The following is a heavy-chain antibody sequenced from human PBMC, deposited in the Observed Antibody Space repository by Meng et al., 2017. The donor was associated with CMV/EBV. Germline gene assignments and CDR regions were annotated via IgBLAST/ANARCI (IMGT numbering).Heavy chain of an antibody. Sequence: GGPLRLSCAASGFTFSSYAMHWVRQAPGKGLEWVAVISYDGSNKYYADSVKGRFTISRDNSKNTLYLQMNSLRAEDTAVYYCARGSYCSSTSCYKTGYYGMDVWGQGTTVTVSS. CDR2: ISYDGSNK. CDR3: ARGSYCSSTSCYKTGYYGMDV. J-gene: IGHJ6*02. D-gene: IGHD2-2*02. V-gene: IGHV3-30-3*01. CDR1: GFTFSSYA.